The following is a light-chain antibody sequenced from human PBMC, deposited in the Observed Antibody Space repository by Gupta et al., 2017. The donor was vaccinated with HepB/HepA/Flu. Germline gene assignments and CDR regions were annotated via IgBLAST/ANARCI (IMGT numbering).Light chain of an antibody. CDR1: QSVSSY. CDR3: QQRSNWPLS. CDR2: DAS. J-gene: IGKJ3*01. Sequence: DIVLTHSPATLSLSPGHSATLSCRASQSVSSYLAWYQQKPGQAPRLLIYDASNRATGIPARFSGSGSGTDFTLTISSLEPEDFAVYYCQQRSNWPLSFGHGTKVDIK. V-gene: IGKV3-11*01.